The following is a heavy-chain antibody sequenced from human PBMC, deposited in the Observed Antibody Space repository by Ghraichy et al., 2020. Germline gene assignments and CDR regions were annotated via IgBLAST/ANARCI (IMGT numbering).Heavy chain of an antibody. CDR3: AGHRDGYSY. D-gene: IGHD5-24*01. CDR2: ISYHGRDI. J-gene: IGHJ4*02. CDR1: GFTFSNHA. V-gene: IGHV3-30*04. Sequence: GESLNISCAASGFTFSNHAMHWVRQAPGKGLEWVAVISYHGRDIYYADSVKGRFTISRDNSKYTLYLQMNSLRAEDTAGYYCAGHRDGYSYWGQGALVTVSS.